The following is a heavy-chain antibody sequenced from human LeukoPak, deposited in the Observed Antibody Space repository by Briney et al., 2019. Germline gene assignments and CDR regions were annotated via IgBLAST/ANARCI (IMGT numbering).Heavy chain of an antibody. J-gene: IGHJ6*03. D-gene: IGHD1-26*01. Sequence: GESLRLSCAASGFTFTTYRMSWVRQAPGKGLEWVANIKQDGTEKYYVDSVKGRFTISRDNAKNSLYLQMNSLGPDDTAVYYCARDPYSGNYGNYYYYYMDVWGKGTTVTISS. CDR3: ARDPYSGNYGNYYYYYMDV. CDR1: GFTFTTYR. V-gene: IGHV3-7*01. CDR2: IKQDGTEK.